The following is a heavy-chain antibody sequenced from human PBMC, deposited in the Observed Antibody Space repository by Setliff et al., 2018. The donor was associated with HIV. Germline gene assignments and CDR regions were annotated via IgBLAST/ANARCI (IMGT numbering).Heavy chain of an antibody. V-gene: IGHV4-31*03. Sequence: PSETLSLTCTVSGGSISSGGYYWSWIRQHPGKGLEWIGYIYYSGSTYYNPSLKSRVTLSVDTSKNQFSLKLSSVTAADTAVYYCARATFEQLGNFDYWGQGTLVTVSS. CDR2: IYYSGST. CDR3: ARATFEQLGNFDY. J-gene: IGHJ4*02. D-gene: IGHD6-6*01. CDR1: GGSISSGGYY.